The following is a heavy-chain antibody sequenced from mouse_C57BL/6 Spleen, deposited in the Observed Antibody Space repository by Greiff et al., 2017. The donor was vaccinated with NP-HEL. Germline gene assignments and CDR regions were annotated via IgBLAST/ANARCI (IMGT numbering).Heavy chain of an antibody. CDR2: IWTGGGT. D-gene: IGHD2-1*01. J-gene: IGHJ3*01. Sequence: VKLMESGPGLVAPSQSLSITCTVSGFSLTSYAISWVRQPPGKGLEWLGVIWTGGGTNYNSALKYRLSISKDNSKSHVFLKMNSLQTDDTARYYCARNYGNRAWFAYWGQGTLVTVSA. CDR1: GFSLTSYA. V-gene: IGHV2-9-1*01. CDR3: ARNYGNRAWFAY.